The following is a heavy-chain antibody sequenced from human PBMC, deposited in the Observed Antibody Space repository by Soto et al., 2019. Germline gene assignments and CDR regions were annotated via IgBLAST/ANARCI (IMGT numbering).Heavy chain of an antibody. CDR2: INPNSGGT. J-gene: IGHJ5*02. Sequence: ASVKVSCKASGYTFTGYYMHWVRQAPGQGLEWMGWINPNSGGTNYAQKFQGWVTMTRDTSISTAYMELSRLRSDDTAVYYCARESTIAARSPNWFDPWGQGTLVTVSS. CDR1: GYTFTGYY. V-gene: IGHV1-2*04. D-gene: IGHD6-6*01. CDR3: ARESTIAARSPNWFDP.